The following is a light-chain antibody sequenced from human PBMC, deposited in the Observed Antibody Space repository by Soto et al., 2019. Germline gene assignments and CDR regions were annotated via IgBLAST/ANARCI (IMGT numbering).Light chain of an antibody. V-gene: IGKV1-33*01. CDR1: QDIRNF. Sequence: DIQMTQSPSSLSASVGDRVTITCQASQDIRNFLNWYQQKAGKAPRLLIYDASHLQTGVPSRFSGSGSGTDFTFTISSLQPEDIATYYCQQYGDFPPLTFGGGTKVEIK. CDR3: QQYGDFPPLT. J-gene: IGKJ4*01. CDR2: DAS.